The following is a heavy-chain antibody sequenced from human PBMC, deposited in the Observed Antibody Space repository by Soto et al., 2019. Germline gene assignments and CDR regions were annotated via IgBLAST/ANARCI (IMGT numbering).Heavy chain of an antibody. CDR2: IIPIFGTA. V-gene: IGHV1-69*06. J-gene: IGHJ4*02. CDR3: ARCRSSSFNSPLDF. CDR1: GCTFSSYA. Sequence: SVKVSCKASGCTFSSYAISWVGQAAGQGLEWMGGIIPIFGTANYAQKFQGRVTITADKSTSTTYMELSSLRSEDTAVYYCARCRSSSFNSPLDFWGQGTLVTVSS. D-gene: IGHD6-6*01.